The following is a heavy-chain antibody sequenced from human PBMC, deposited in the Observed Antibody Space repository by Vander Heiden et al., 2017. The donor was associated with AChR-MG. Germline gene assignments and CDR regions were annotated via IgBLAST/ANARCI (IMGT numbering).Heavy chain of an antibody. J-gene: IGHJ4*02. CDR2: INSDGSTI. D-gene: IGHD5-12*01. Sequence: EVQVVESGGGLVQPGGSLRLSCAASGFTISNYWMHWVRQAPGKGLVWVSCINSDGSTINYADSVKGRFTISRDNAQNTVYLQMNSLRGEDTAVYYCVTDLIVGTNYWGQGALVTTSS. V-gene: IGHV3-74*01. CDR1: GFTISNYW. CDR3: VTDLIVGTNY.